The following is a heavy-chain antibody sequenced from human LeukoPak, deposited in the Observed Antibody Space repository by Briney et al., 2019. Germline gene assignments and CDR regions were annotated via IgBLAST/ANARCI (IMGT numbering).Heavy chain of an antibody. D-gene: IGHD3-22*01. V-gene: IGHV3-11*06. J-gene: IGHJ4*02. CDR1: GFTFSDYY. CDR3: ARESMYYYDSSGIFDY. CDR2: ISSSSSYT. Sequence: GGSLRLSCAASGFTFSDYYMSWIRQAPGKGLEWVSYISSSSSYTNYADSVKGRSTISRDNAKNSLYLQMNSLRAEDTAVYYCARESMYYYDSSGIFDYWGQGTLVTVSS.